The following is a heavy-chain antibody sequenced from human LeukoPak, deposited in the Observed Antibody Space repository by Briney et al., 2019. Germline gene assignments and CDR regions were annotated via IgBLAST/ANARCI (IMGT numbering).Heavy chain of an antibody. Sequence: GALRLSCAASGFTFSSYAMSWVRQAPGKGLEWVSVIYSGGSTYYADSVKGRFTISRDNSKNTLYLQMNSLRAEDTAVYYCAKAPTIFGAVDYWGQGTLVTVSS. V-gene: IGHV3-23*03. D-gene: IGHD3-3*01. CDR3: AKAPTIFGAVDY. CDR1: GFTFSSYA. CDR2: IYSGGST. J-gene: IGHJ4*02.